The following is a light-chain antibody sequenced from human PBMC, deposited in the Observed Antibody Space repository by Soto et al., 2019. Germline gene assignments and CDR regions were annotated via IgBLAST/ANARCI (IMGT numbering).Light chain of an antibody. CDR1: QSVSIK. CDR2: GAS. V-gene: IGKV3-20*01. J-gene: IGKJ5*01. Sequence: EIVMTQSPATLSVSPGERATLSCRASQSVSIKLAWYQQKPGQPPRLLISGASVRASGVPVRISGSGSGTDFTLTISRLEPEDFALYYCQQYGGSPITFGLGTRLEIK. CDR3: QQYGGSPIT.